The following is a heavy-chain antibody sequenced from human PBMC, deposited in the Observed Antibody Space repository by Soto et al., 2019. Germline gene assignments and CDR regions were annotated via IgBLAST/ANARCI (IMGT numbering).Heavy chain of an antibody. J-gene: IGHJ6*02. V-gene: IGHV1-18*04. CDR3: ARLGITIFGVVINYYYGMDV. D-gene: IGHD3-3*01. CDR2: ISAYNGNT. CDR1: GYTFTSYG. Sequence: ASVKVSCKASGYTFTSYGISWVRQAPGQGLEWMGWISAYNGNTNYAQKLQGRVTMTTDTSTSTAYMELRSLRSDDTAVYYCARLGITIFGVVINYYYGMDVWGQGTTVTVSS.